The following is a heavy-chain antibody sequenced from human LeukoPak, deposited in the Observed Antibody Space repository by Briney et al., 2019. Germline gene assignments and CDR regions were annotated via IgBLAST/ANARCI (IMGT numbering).Heavy chain of an antibody. CDR3: ARGGGYSYGYAFDI. V-gene: IGHV4-59*01. J-gene: IGHJ3*02. CDR1: GGSISSYY. Sequence: SETLSLTCAVSGGSISSYYWSWIRQPPGKGLEWIGYIYYSGSTNYNPSLKSRVTISVDTSKNQFSLKLSSVTAADTAVYYCARGGGYSYGYAFDIWGQGTMVTVSS. CDR2: IYYSGST. D-gene: IGHD5-18*01.